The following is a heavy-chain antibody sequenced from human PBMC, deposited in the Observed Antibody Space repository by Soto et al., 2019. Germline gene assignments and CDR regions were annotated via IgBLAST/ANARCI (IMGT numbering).Heavy chain of an antibody. CDR1: GFTFSPYW. CDR3: ASSLL. CDR2: IKGDGSEE. Sequence: EVQMVDSGQGLVQPGGSLRLSCAASGFTFSPYWLYWVLQAPGKGLEWEPNIKGDGSEENYVDSVKGRFTISRDNAKNSLYLQMNSVRVEDTAVYYCASSLLRGQGTLVTVSS. V-gene: IGHV3-7*01. J-gene: IGHJ4*02.